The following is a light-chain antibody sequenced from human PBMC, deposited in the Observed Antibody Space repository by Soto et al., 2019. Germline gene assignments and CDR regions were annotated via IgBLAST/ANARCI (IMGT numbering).Light chain of an antibody. V-gene: IGKV3-20*01. CDR1: QSVTNNY. CDR3: QQYGSSPIT. CDR2: GAS. Sequence: EIVLTQSPGTLSLSPGERATLSCRASQSVTNNYLAWYQQLPGQAPRLLIYGASSRATGIPDRFSGSGSGTDFTLTISRLEPEDFVVYYCQQYGSSPITFGQGTRLEIK. J-gene: IGKJ5*01.